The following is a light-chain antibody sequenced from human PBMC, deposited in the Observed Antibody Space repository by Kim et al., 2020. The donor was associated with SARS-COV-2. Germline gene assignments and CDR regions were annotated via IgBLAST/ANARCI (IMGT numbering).Light chain of an antibody. CDR3: HQTNSLWYT. V-gene: IGKV6D-21*02. Sequence: SGTPTDKVTITCQASQSIGSGLHWYQQKPDQSPKLLIKYVSQSISGVPSRFSSSGSGTDFTLTINSLEAEDAAVYYCHQTNSLWYTFGQGTKLEIK. CDR1: QSIGSG. J-gene: IGKJ2*01. CDR2: YVS.